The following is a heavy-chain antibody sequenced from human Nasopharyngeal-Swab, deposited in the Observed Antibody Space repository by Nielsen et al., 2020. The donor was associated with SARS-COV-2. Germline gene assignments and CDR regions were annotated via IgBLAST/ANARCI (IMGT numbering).Heavy chain of an antibody. Sequence: SLKISCAASGFTFDDYAMHWVRQAPGKGPEWVSGISWNSGSIGYADSVKGRFTISRDNAKNSLYLQMNSLRAEDTALYYCAKDGAGDWYFDLWGRGTLVTVSS. V-gene: IGHV3-9*01. CDR1: GFTFDDYA. CDR3: AKDGAGDWYFDL. CDR2: ISWNSGSI. D-gene: IGHD6-19*01. J-gene: IGHJ2*01.